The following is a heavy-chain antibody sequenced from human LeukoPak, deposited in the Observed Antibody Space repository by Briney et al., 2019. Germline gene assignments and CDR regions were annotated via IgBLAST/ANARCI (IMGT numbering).Heavy chain of an antibody. J-gene: IGHJ5*02. CDR2: INPSGGST. CDR3: ARGAAGQQVVRFWFDP. Sequence: ASVKVSCKASVYTLTSYYMHWVRQAPGQGLEWMGLINPSGGSTSYAQKFQGRVTMTRDTSTSTVYMELSSLRSEDTAVYYCARGAAGQQVVRFWFDPWGQGTLVTVSS. D-gene: IGHD6-13*01. CDR1: VYTLTSYY. V-gene: IGHV1-46*01.